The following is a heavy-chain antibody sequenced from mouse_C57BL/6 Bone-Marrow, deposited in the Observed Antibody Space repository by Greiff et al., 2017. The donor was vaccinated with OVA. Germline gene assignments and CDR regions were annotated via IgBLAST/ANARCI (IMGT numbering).Heavy chain of an antibody. CDR3: ARRTYYGSTWFAY. V-gene: IGHV3-6*01. D-gene: IGHD1-1*01. J-gene: IGHJ3*01. Sequence: EVKLQESGPGLVKPSQSLSLTCSVTGYSITSGYYWNWIRQFPGNKLEWMGYISYDGSNNYNPSLKNRISITRDTSKNQFFLKLNSVTTEDTATYYCARRTYYGSTWFAYWGQGTLVTVSA. CDR1: GYSITSGYY. CDR2: ISYDGSN.